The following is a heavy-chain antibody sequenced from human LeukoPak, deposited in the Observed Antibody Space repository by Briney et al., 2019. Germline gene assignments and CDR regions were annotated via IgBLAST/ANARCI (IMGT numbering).Heavy chain of an antibody. D-gene: IGHD3-22*01. CDR1: GFTFANYA. CDR3: AKDSYYYDSSGYFDAFDI. J-gene: IGHJ3*02. CDR2: ITGSGDRT. Sequence: GGSLRLSCAASGFTFANYAMTWVRQAPGRGLESVSTITGSGDRTYYANSVKGRFTISRDNSKNTLYLQMNSLRAEDTAVYYCAKDSYYYDSSGYFDAFDIWGQGTMVTVSS. V-gene: IGHV3-23*01.